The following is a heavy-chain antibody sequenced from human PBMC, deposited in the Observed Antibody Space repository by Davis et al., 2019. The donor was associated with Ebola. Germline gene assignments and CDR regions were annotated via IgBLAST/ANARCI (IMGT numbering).Heavy chain of an antibody. CDR2: IIPILGIA. CDR1: GGTFSSYA. V-gene: IGHV1-69*04. J-gene: IGHJ5*02. Sequence: AASVKVSCKASGGTFSSYAISWVRQAPGQGLEWMGRIIPILGIANYAQKFQGRVTITADKSTSTAYMELSSLRSEDTAVYYCARDTSGGYDLVWFDPWGQGTLVTVSS. CDR3: ARDTSGGYDLVWFDP. D-gene: IGHD5-12*01.